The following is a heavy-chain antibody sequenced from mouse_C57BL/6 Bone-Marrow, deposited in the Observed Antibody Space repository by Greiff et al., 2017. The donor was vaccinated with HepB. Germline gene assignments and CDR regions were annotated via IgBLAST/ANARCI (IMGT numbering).Heavy chain of an antibody. D-gene: IGHD2-3*01. V-gene: IGHV1-20*01. CDR3: ARSGGYYGGAMDY. Sequence: EVQLQQSGPELVKPGDSVKISCKASGYSFTGYFMNWVMQSHGKSLEWIGRINPYNGDTFYNQKFKGKATLTVDKSSSTALMELRSLTSEDSAVYYCARSGGYYGGAMDYWGQGTSVTVSS. J-gene: IGHJ4*01. CDR2: INPYNGDT. CDR1: GYSFTGYF.